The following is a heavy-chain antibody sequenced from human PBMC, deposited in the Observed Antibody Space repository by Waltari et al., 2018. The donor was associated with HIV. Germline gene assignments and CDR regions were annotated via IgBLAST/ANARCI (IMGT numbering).Heavy chain of an antibody. CDR1: GGSISRSSYY. Sequence: QLQLQESGPGLVKPSETLSITCTVSGGSISRSSYYWGWTPPPPGKGLEWIGSIYYSGSTYYNPSLKSRVTISVDTSKNQFSLKLSSVTAADTAVYYCAAPMAAAGIGEYFQHWGQGTLVTVSS. CDR2: IYYSGST. J-gene: IGHJ1*01. D-gene: IGHD6-13*01. V-gene: IGHV4-39*01. CDR3: AAPMAAAGIGEYFQH.